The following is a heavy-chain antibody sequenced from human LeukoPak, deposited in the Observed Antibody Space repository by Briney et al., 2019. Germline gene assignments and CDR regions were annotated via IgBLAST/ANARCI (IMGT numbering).Heavy chain of an antibody. CDR1: GFTFSDYY. Sequence: GGSLRLSCAASGFTFSDYYMSWLRQAPGKGLEWVSYISSSGSTIYYADSVKGRFTISRDNAKNSLYLQMNSLRAEDTAVYYCARMSSGWYEAEYFQHWGQGTLVTVSS. V-gene: IGHV3-11*01. CDR2: ISSSGSTI. J-gene: IGHJ1*01. D-gene: IGHD6-19*01. CDR3: ARMSSGWYEAEYFQH.